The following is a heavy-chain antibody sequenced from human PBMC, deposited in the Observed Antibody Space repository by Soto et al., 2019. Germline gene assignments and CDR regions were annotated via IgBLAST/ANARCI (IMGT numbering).Heavy chain of an antibody. CDR3: ARHLGEGYFDY. V-gene: IGHV4-39*01. Sequence: PSETLSLTCTVSGDSISSSTYFWGWVRQPPGKGLQWIGSIYYSGSTYYNPSLKSRVTISVDTSKNHFSLKLSSVTAADTAVYYCARHLGEGYFDYWGQGTLDTVSS. CDR1: GDSISSSTYF. CDR2: IYYSGST. J-gene: IGHJ4*02.